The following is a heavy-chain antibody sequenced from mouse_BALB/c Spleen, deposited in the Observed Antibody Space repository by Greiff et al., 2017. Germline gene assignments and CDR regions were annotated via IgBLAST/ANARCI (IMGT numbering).Heavy chain of an antibody. D-gene: IGHD1-2*01. J-gene: IGHJ4*01. CDR1: GYTFSSYW. CDR2: ILPGSGST. Sequence: QVQLKESGAELMKPGASVKISCKATGYTFSSYWIEWVKQRPGHGLEWIGEILPGSGSTNYNEKFKGKATFTADTSSNTAYMQLSSLTSEDSAVYYCARILRLLRSYYYAMDYWGQGTSVTVSS. V-gene: IGHV1-9*01. CDR3: ARILRLLRSYYYAMDY.